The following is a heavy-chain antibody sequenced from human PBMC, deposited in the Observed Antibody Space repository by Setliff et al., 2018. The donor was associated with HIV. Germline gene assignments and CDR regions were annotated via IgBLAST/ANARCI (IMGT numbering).Heavy chain of an antibody. CDR3: ASGRGDGYNYFAFDI. V-gene: IGHV1-45*02. D-gene: IGHD5-12*01. CDR1: GYPFTYRY. Sequence: SVKVSCKASGYPFTYRYLHWVRQAPGQALEWMGWITPYNANTNYAQKFQDRVTMTSDRSMSTAYMDLSGLRSEDTAMYYCASGRGDGYNYFAFDIWGQGTVVT. J-gene: IGHJ3*02. CDR2: ITPYNANT.